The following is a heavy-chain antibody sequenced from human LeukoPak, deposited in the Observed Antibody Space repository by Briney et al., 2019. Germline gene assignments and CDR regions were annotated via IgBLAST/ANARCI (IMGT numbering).Heavy chain of an antibody. CDR2: ISAYNGNT. Sequence: ASVKVSCKASGYTFTSYGISWVRQAPGQGLEWMGWISAYNGNTNYAQKLQGRVTMTTDTSTSTAYMELRSLRSDDTAVYYCARDRASYDFWSAFDPWGQGTLVIVSS. CDR1: GYTFTSYG. D-gene: IGHD3-3*01. V-gene: IGHV1-18*01. J-gene: IGHJ5*02. CDR3: ARDRASYDFWSAFDP.